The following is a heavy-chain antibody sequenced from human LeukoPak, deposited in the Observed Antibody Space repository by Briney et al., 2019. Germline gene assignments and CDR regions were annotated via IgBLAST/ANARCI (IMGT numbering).Heavy chain of an antibody. Sequence: PSETLSLTCTVSGDSITSSSYYWEWIRQPPGKGLEWIGSTFYSGSTYYSPSLKSRVTISVDTPKNQFSLKLSSVTAADTAVYYCARHAFGGWYYMDVWGKGTTVTISS. CDR3: ARHAFGGWYYMDV. D-gene: IGHD6-19*01. CDR2: TFYSGST. J-gene: IGHJ6*03. CDR1: GDSITSSSYY. V-gene: IGHV4-39*01.